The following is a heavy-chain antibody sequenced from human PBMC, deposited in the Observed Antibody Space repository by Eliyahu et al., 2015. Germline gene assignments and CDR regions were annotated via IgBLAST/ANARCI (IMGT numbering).Heavy chain of an antibody. CDR2: ISYDGSNK. V-gene: IGHV3-30*18. CDR1: GFPFXSYG. CDR3: AKVITMIVTMDAFDI. D-gene: IGHD3-22*01. J-gene: IGHJ3*02. Sequence: QVQLVESGGGVVQPGRSLRLSCAASGFPFXSYGMHWVRQAPGKGLEWVAVISYDGSNKYYADSVKGRFTISRDNSKNTLYLQMNSLRAEDTAVYYCAKVITMIVTMDAFDIWGQGTMVTVSS.